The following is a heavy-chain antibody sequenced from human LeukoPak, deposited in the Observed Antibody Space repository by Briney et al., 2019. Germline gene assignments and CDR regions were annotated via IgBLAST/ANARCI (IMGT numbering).Heavy chain of an antibody. Sequence: SETLSLTCAVYGGSFTGYYWSWIRQPPGKGLEWIGEINHSGSTYYTPSLKSRATISVDTSKNQSSLKLSSVTAADTAVYYCARGPSSGWYHLWGQRTLVTVSS. V-gene: IGHV4-34*01. J-gene: IGHJ5*02. CDR3: ARGPSSGWYHL. D-gene: IGHD6-19*01. CDR1: GGSFTGYY. CDR2: INHSGST.